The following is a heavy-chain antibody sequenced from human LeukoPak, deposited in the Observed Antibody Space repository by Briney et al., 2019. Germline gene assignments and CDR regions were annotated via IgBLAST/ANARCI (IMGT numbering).Heavy chain of an antibody. CDR2: IYYSGST. CDR1: GGSISSHY. Sequence: NPSETLSLTCTVSGGSISSHYWSWIRQPPGKGLEWIGYIYYSGSTNYNPSLKSRVTILVDTSKNQFSLKLSSVTAADTAVYYCARVTTMIVVVNWGQGTLVTVSS. D-gene: IGHD3-22*01. J-gene: IGHJ4*02. V-gene: IGHV4-59*11. CDR3: ARVTTMIVVVN.